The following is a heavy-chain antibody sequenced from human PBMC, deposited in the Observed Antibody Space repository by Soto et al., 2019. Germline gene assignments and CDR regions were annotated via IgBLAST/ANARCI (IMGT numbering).Heavy chain of an antibody. D-gene: IGHD3-9*01. V-gene: IGHV3-13*04. CDR3: AREILDADNPAWYFDS. J-gene: IGHJ4*02. CDR2: IGAGADT. Sequence: EVQLVESGGGLVQPGGSLRLSCETSGFTFSRYDFHWVRQASGQGLEWVSGIGAGADTYYSDSVKGRFTFSRDNARHTLYLHITTLRTEDTALYYCAREILDADNPAWYFDSCGQGTLVTVSS. CDR1: GFTFSRYD.